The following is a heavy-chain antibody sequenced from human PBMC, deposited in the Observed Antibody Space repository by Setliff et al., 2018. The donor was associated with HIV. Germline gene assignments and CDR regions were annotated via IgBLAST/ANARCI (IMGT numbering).Heavy chain of an antibody. J-gene: IGHJ4*02. Sequence: KASETLSLTCAVYGGSFSGYYWIWIRQPPGKGLEWIGRIYTSGSTNYNPSLKDRVTMSVGTSKNQFSLRLTSVTAADTAVYYCAKDRSGSYRTFDYWGPGILVTVSS. CDR3: AKDRSGSYRTFDY. V-gene: IGHV4-59*10. D-gene: IGHD1-26*01. CDR1: GGSFSGYY. CDR2: IYTSGST.